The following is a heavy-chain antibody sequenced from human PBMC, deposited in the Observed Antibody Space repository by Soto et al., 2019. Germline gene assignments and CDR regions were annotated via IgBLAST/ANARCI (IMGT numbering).Heavy chain of an antibody. D-gene: IGHD3-3*01. CDR1: GGTFSSYA. CDR2: IIPIFGTA. CDR3: ARSHYDFWSGYHIYYYYGMDV. V-gene: IGHV1-69*01. Sequence: QVQLVQSGAEVKKPGSSVKVSCKASGGTFSSYAISWVRQAPGQGLEWMGGIIPIFGTANYAQKFQGRVTITADESTSTAYMELSSLRSEDTAVYYCARSHYDFWSGYHIYYYYGMDVWGQGTTVTVSS. J-gene: IGHJ6*02.